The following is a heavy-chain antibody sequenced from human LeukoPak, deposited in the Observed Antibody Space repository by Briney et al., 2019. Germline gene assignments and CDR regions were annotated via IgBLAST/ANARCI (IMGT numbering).Heavy chain of an antibody. CDR3: ARGGGLDV. CDR2: INHNGNVN. D-gene: IGHD3-16*01. CDR1: GFTFNSYA. J-gene: IGHJ6*02. V-gene: IGHV3-7*03. Sequence: GGSLRLSCAASGFTFNSYAMTWVRQAPGKGLEWVASINHNGNVNYYVDSVKGRFTISRDNAKNSLYLQMSNLRAEDTAVYFCARGGGLDVWGQGATVTVSS.